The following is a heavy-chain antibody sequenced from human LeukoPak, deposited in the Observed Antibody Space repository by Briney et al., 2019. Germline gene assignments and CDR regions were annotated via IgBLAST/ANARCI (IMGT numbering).Heavy chain of an antibody. D-gene: IGHD1-14*01. CDR2: ISSSSSYI. J-gene: IGHJ4*02. CDR1: GFPFSSYW. CDR3: ARDLEPGDY. V-gene: IGHV3-21*01. Sequence: GGSLRLSCVASGFPFSSYWMTWVRQAPGKGLEWVSSISSSSSYIYYADSVRGRFTISRDNAKNSLYLQMNSLRAEDTAVYYCARDLEPGDYWGQGTLVTVSS.